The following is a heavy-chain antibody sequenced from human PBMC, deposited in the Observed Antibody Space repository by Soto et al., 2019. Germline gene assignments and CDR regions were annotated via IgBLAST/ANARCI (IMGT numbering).Heavy chain of an antibody. D-gene: IGHD4-17*01. CDR2: INHSGST. V-gene: IGHV4-34*01. CDR1: VGSCSGYY. Sequence: SESLSLACAVYVGSCSGYYWSWIRQPPGKGLEWIGEINHSGSTNYNPSLKSRVTISVDTSKNQFSLKLSSVTAADTAVYYCARGAVTVSYPFDYWGQGTLVTVSS. CDR3: ARGAVTVSYPFDY. J-gene: IGHJ4*02.